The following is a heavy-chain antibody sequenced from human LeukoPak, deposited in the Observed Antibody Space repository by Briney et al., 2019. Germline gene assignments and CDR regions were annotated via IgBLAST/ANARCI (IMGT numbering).Heavy chain of an antibody. CDR1: GGSFSGYY. J-gene: IGHJ4*02. CDR3: ARGRPRTYYYDSSGYVGY. Sequence: SETLSLTCAVYGGSFSGYYWSWIRQPPGKGLEWIGEINHSGSTNYNPSLKSRVTISVDTSKNQCSLKLSSVTAADTAVYYCARGRPRTYYYDSSGYVGYWGQGTLVTVSS. D-gene: IGHD3-22*01. V-gene: IGHV4-34*01. CDR2: INHSGST.